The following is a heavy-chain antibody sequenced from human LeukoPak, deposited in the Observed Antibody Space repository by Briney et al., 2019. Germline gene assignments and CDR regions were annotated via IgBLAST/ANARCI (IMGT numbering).Heavy chain of an antibody. CDR2: MNPNSGNT. V-gene: IGHV1-8*01. CDR3: ARDFDWLLSTDY. D-gene: IGHD3-9*01. CDR1: GYTFTSYD. Sequence: GASVKVSCKASGYTFTSYDINWVRQATGQGLEWMGWMNPNSGNTGYAQKFQGRVTMTRNTSISTAYMELSSLRSEDTAVYYCARDFDWLLSTDYWGQGTLVAVPS. J-gene: IGHJ4*02.